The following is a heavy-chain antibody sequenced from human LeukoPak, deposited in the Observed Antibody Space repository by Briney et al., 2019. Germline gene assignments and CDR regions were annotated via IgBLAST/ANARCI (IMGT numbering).Heavy chain of an antibody. V-gene: IGHV3-30*02. J-gene: IGHJ4*02. D-gene: IGHD6-19*01. Sequence: GGSLRLSCAASGFTFSTYGMHWVRQAPGKGLDWAAFIRYDGSEGYYADSVKDRFTVSRDNSKNTLYLQINSLRVEDTAVYFCAKVGYGWYEVDYWGQGTLVTVSS. CDR3: AKVGYGWYEVDY. CDR2: IRYDGSEG. CDR1: GFTFSTYG.